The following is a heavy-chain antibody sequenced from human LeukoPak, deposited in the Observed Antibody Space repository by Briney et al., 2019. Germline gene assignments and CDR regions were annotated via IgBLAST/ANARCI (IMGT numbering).Heavy chain of an antibody. CDR1: GGSFSGYY. CDR2: INHSGST. J-gene: IGHJ4*02. Sequence: SETLSLTCAVYGGSFSGYYWSWIRQPPGKGLEWIGEINHSGSTNYNPSLKSRVTISVDTSKNQFSLKLSSETAADTAVYYCARVLSSTRKLDYWGQGTLVTVSS. D-gene: IGHD2-2*01. CDR3: ARVLSSTRKLDY. V-gene: IGHV4-34*01.